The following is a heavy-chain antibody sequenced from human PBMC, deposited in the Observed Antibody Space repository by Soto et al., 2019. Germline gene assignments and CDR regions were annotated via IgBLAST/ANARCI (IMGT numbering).Heavy chain of an antibody. V-gene: IGHV3-30-3*01. CDR2: ISYDGSNK. J-gene: IGHJ6*02. D-gene: IGHD5-18*01. CDR3: ARVDTAMGQYYYYYGMDV. Sequence: GSLRLSCAASGFTFSSYAMHWVRQAPGKGLEWVAVISYDGSNKYYADSVKGRFTISRDNSKNKLYLQMNSLRAEDTAVYYCARVDTAMGQYYYYYGMDVWGQGTTVTVS. CDR1: GFTFSSYA.